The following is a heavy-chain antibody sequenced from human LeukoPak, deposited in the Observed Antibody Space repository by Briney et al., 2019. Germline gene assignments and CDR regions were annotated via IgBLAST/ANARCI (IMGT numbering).Heavy chain of an antibody. D-gene: IGHD3-3*01. J-gene: IGHJ4*02. CDR1: GCTFSSYA. Sequence: GGSLRLSCAASGCTFSSYAMSWVRQAPGKGLEWVSAISGSGGSTYYADSVKGRFTISRDNSKNTLYLQMNSLRAEDTAVYYCAKENPYYDFWSGYSRGPFDYWGQGTLVTVSS. CDR3: AKENPYYDFWSGYSRGPFDY. CDR2: ISGSGGST. V-gene: IGHV3-23*01.